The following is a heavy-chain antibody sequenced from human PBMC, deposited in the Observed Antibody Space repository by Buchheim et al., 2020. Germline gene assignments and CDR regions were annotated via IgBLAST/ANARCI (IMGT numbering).Heavy chain of an antibody. CDR3: ARDGNWNNWFDS. D-gene: IGHD1-1*01. Sequence: QVQFVQSGAEVKKPGASVKISCKASGYIFDKYVMHWVRQAPGQRPEWMGSINAGKGNTKYSQKFQGRVTITKDTSANTAYMDLRRLRFNDTAVYYCARDGNWNNWFDSWGPGTL. CDR1: GYIFDKYV. J-gene: IGHJ5*01. V-gene: IGHV1-3*01. CDR2: INAGKGNT.